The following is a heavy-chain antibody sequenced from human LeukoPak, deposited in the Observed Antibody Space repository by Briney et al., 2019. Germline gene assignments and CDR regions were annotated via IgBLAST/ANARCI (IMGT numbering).Heavy chain of an antibody. CDR2: INVGGGT. D-gene: IGHD6-13*01. CDR1: GGSSSGFY. V-gene: IGHV4-34*01. Sequence: KSSETLSLTCVVYGGSSSGFYWTWIRQTPGKGLEWIGKINVGGGTNYNPSLKSRVTMSLDTSKNQFSLKLSSVNAADTAVYYCARVSSSWYQDWYFDLWGRGTLVTVSS. J-gene: IGHJ2*01. CDR3: ARVSSSWYQDWYFDL.